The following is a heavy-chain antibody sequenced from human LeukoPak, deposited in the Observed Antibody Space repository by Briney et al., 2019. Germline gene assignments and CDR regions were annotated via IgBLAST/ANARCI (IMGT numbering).Heavy chain of an antibody. Sequence: SVKASCKASGGTFSSYAISWVRQAPGQGFEWMGGIIPIFGTANYAQKFQGRVTITTDESTSTAYMELSSLRSEDTAVYYCASHLSEAAPFDYWGQGTLVTVSS. V-gene: IGHV1-69*05. J-gene: IGHJ4*02. CDR1: GGTFSSYA. D-gene: IGHD2-15*01. CDR3: ASHLSEAAPFDY. CDR2: IIPIFGTA.